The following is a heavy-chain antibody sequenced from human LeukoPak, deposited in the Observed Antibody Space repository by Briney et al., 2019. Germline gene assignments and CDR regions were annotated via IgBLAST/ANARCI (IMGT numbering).Heavy chain of an antibody. CDR3: ARQGGGYCSSTRCYSALDI. D-gene: IGHD2-2*02. CDR2: IYHSGNT. V-gene: IGHV4-38-2*02. CDR1: GYSISSGYY. J-gene: IGHJ3*02. Sequence: PSETLSLTCTVSGYSISSGYYWDWIRPPPGKGLEWIGNIYHSGNTYYSPSLKSRVTISVDTSKNQFSLKLNSVTAADTAVYYCARQGGGYCSSTRCYSALDIWGQGTMVTVSS.